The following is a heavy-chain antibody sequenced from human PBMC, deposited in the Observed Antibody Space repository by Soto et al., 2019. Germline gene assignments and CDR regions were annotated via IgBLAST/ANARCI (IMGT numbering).Heavy chain of an antibody. CDR2: IYPGDSDT. D-gene: IGHD6-19*01. J-gene: IGHJ4*02. CDR3: ARSDTSGWREDDY. V-gene: IGHV5-51*01. CDR1: GYIFTNYW. Sequence: PGESLKISCKASGYIFTNYWIGWVRQMPGKGLEWMGVIYPGDSDTRYSPSFQGQVTISADKSISTAYLRWSSLKASDTAMFYCARSDTSGWREDDYWGQGTLVTVSS.